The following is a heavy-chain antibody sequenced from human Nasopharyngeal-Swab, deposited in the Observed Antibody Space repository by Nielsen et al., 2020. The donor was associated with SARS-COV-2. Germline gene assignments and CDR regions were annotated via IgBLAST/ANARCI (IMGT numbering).Heavy chain of an antibody. J-gene: IGHJ4*02. CDR2: ISYDGSNK. V-gene: IGHV3-30*18. D-gene: IGHD3-10*01. CDR1: GFTFSSYG. CDR3: AKGGDYYGSGSNFDY. Sequence: GGSLRLSCAASGFTFSSYGMHWVRQAPGKGLEWVAVISYDGSNKYYADSVKGRFTISRDNAKNSLYLQMNSLRAEDTALYYCAKGGDYYGSGSNFDYWGQGTLVTVSS.